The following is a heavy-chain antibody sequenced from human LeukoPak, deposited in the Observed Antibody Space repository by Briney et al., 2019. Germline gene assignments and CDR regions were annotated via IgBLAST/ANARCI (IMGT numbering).Heavy chain of an antibody. V-gene: IGHV4-39*07. CDR1: GGSISSSSYY. J-gene: IGHJ5*02. Sequence: SETLSLTCTVSGGSISSSSYYWGWIRQPPGKGLEWIGSIYYSGSTYYNPSLKSRVTISVDTSKNQFSLKLSSVTAADTAVYYCARDLSWSRGWFDPWGQGTLVTVSS. CDR3: ARDLSWSRGWFDP. CDR2: IYYSGST. D-gene: IGHD6-13*01.